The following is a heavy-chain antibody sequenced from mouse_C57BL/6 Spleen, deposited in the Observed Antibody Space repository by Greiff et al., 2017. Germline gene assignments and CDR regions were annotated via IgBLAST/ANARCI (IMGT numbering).Heavy chain of an antibody. V-gene: IGHV14-2*01. Sequence: VQLKESGAELVKPGASVKLSCTASGFNIKDYYMHWVKQRTEQGLEWIGRIDPEDGETKYAPQFQGKATITADTSSNTAYLQLSSLTSEDTAVYYCASQRGYVSAPWCAYWGQGTLVTVSA. CDR3: ASQRGYVSAPWCAY. CDR1: GFNIKDYY. J-gene: IGHJ3*01. D-gene: IGHD3-1*01. CDR2: IDPEDGET.